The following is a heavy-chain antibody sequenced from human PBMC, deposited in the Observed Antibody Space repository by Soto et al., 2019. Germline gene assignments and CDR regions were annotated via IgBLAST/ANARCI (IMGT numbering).Heavy chain of an antibody. V-gene: IGHV1-8*01. Sequence: QVQLVQSGAEVKKPGASVKVSCKASGYTFTSYDINWVRQATGQGLEWMGWMNPNSGNTGYAQKFQGGVTMTRNTCISTAYMELRSLSSAATAVYYCTRQTSGYNDCLVQGTLVTVSS. D-gene: IGHD3-3*01. CDR2: MNPNSGNT. J-gene: IGHJ4*02. CDR3: TRQTSGYNDC. CDR1: GYTFTSYD.